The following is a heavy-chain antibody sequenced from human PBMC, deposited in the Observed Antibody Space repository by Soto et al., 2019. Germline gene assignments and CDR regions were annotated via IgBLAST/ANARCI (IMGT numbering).Heavy chain of an antibody. CDR1: GDSVSSNSAA. J-gene: IGHJ4*02. CDR3: AHLNTRGYYFDY. CDR2: TYHRSKWYN. V-gene: IGHV6-1*01. Sequence: SPTLSLTCAVSGDSVSSNSAAWNWIRQSPSRGLEWLGRTYHRSKWYNDYAVSVKSRITINPDTSKNQFSLQLNSVTPEDTATYYCAHLNTRGYYFDYWGQGALVTVSS.